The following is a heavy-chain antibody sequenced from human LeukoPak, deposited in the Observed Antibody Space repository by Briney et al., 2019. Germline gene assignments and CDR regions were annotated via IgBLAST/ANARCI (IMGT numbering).Heavy chain of an antibody. CDR3: AKDLTGGGPEDDP. CDR1: GFTFSSYG. CDR2: ISYDGSNK. V-gene: IGHV3-30*18. J-gene: IGHJ5*02. D-gene: IGHD1-14*01. Sequence: GRSLRLSCAASGFTFSSYGMHWVRQAPGKGLEWVAVISYDGSNKYYADSVKGRFTISRDNSKNTLYLQMNSLRAEDTAVYYCAKDLTGGGPEDDPWGQGTLVTVSS.